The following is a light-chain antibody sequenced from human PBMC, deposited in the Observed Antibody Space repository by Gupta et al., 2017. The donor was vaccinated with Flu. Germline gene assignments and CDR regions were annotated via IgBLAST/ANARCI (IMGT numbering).Light chain of an antibody. CDR2: GNT. Sequence: QSVLTLSPSVFGAPGQPITISRTGSSSNIGAHYNIHWYQQLPGKPPKLLIYGNTNRPAGVPDRFSGSKSGTTASLAITGLRYEDEADYYCQSYDSSLSASFFGGGTKVTVL. CDR3: QSYDSSLSASF. J-gene: IGLJ2*01. V-gene: IGLV1-40*01. CDR1: SSNIGAHYN.